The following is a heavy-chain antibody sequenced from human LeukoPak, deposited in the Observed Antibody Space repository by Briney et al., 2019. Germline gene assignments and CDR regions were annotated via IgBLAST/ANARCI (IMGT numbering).Heavy chain of an antibody. V-gene: IGHV4-34*01. CDR3: ARGRDYGDNWFDP. D-gene: IGHD4/OR15-4a*01. CDR2: INHSGST. J-gene: IGHJ5*02. Sequence: SETLSLTCAVYGGSFSGYYWSWIRQPPGKGLEWIGEINHSGSTNYNPSLKSRVTISVDTSKNQFSLKLSSVTAADTAAYYCARGRDYGDNWFDPWGQGTLVTVSS. CDR1: GGSFSGYY.